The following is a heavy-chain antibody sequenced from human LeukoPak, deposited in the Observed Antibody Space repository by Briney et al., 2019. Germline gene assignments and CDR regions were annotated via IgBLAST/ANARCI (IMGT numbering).Heavy chain of an antibody. CDR2: ISASGGTT. V-gene: IGHV3-23*01. Sequence: GGSLRLSCAASGFTFSSYALSWVRQAPGKGLEWVSVISASGGTTYYADSVKGRFTISRDTSKDTVYLQMHSLRAEGTAVYYCAKGDVLPSYPTFDYWGQGTLVTVSS. CDR1: GFTFSSYA. CDR3: AKGDVLPSYPTFDY. J-gene: IGHJ4*02. D-gene: IGHD3-9*01.